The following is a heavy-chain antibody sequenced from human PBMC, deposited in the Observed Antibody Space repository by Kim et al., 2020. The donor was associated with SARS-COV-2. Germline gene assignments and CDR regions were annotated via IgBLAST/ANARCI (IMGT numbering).Heavy chain of an antibody. J-gene: IGHJ6*02. CDR3: AGAVVAATHYGMDV. CDR2: ISWDGGST. V-gene: IGHV3-43*01. CDR1: GFTFDDYT. D-gene: IGHD2-15*01. Sequence: GGSLRLSCAASGFTFDDYTMHWVRQAPGKGLEWVSLISWDGGSTYYADSVKGRFTISRDNSKNSLYLQMNSLRTEDTALYYCAGAVVAATHYGMDVWGQG.